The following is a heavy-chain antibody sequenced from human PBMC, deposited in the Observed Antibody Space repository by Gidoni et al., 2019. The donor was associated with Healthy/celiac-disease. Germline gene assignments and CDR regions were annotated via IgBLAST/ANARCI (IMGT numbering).Heavy chain of an antibody. D-gene: IGHD6-13*01. J-gene: IGHJ6*02. CDR2: IYSGGST. CDR3: ARDLDSSSWYPRYYGMDV. Sequence: EVQLVESGGGLVQPGGSLRLSCAASGFTVSSNYMSWVRQAPGKGLEWVSVIYSGGSTYYADSVKGRFTISRHNSKNTLYLQMNSLRAEDTAVYYCARDLDSSSWYPRYYGMDVWGQGTTVTVSS. CDR1: GFTVSSNY. V-gene: IGHV3-53*04.